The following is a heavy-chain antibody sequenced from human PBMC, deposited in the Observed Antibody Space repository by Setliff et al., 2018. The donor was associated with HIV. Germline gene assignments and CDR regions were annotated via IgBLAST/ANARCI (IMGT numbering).Heavy chain of an antibody. CDR2: IYYTGNT. CDR1: GDSISNGGFY. Sequence: PSETLSLTCTVSGDSISNGGFYWTWIRQHPGKGLEWIGYIYYTGNTYYNLSLKSRVTMSVDTSKNQFSLQLTSVTAADTAVYYCVNPSGAMGDFDSWGQGTLVTVSS. D-gene: IGHD3-16*01. V-gene: IGHV4-31*03. CDR3: VNPSGAMGDFDS. J-gene: IGHJ4*02.